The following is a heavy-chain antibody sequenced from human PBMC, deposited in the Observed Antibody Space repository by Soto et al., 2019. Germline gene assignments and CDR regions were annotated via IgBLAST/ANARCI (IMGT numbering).Heavy chain of an antibody. J-gene: IGHJ5*01. D-gene: IGHD3-22*01. CDR2: INPNSGST. V-gene: IGHV1-2*02. CDR3: ARDPVPKYYYDSSGYWFDS. Sequence: GASVNVSCKASGYTFTGYYMHWVRQAPGQGVEWMGWINPNSGSTNYAQKFQGRVTMTRDTSISTAYMELSRLRSDDTAVYYCARDPVPKYYYDSSGYWFDSWGQGTLVTVSS. CDR1: GYTFTGYY.